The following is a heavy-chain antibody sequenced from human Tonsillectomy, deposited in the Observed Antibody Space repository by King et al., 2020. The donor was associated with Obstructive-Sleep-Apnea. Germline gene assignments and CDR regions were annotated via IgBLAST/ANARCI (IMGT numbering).Heavy chain of an antibody. CDR1: GFTFSSYA. CDR2: ISYDGSNK. CDR3: ARDPYCSSTSCPSVWDY. V-gene: IGHV3-30*04. Sequence: VQLVESGGGVVQPGRSLRLSCAASGFTFSSYAMHWVRQAPGKGLEWVAVISYDGSNKYYADSVKGRFTISRDNSKNTLYLQMNSLRAEDTAVYYCARDPYCSSTSCPSVWDYWGQGTLVTVSS. D-gene: IGHD2-2*01. J-gene: IGHJ4*02.